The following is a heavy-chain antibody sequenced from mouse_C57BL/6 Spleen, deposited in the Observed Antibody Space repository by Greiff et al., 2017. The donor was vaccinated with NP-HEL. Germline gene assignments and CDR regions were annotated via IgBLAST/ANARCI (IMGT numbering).Heavy chain of an antibody. CDR2: IDPETGGT. V-gene: IGHV1-15*01. CDR1: GYTFTDYE. CDR3: TRIANWDVGTDY. Sequence: VQLQQSGAELVRPGASVTLSCKASGYTFTDYEMHWVKQTPVHGLEWIGAIDPETGGTAYNQKFKGKAILTADKSSSTAYMELRSLTSEDSAVYYCTRIANWDVGTDYWGQGTTLTVSS. D-gene: IGHD4-1*01. J-gene: IGHJ2*01.